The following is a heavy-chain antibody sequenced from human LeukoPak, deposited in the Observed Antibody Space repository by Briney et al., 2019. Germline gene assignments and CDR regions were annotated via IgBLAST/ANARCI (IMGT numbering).Heavy chain of an antibody. Sequence: GGSLRLSCAASGFTFNNYSMSWVRQAPGKGLEWVSTISSSGSSTYYADSVKGRFTITRDNPKNTLYLQMNSLRAEDTAIYYWAKSNPEYCGQGTLVTVSS. V-gene: IGHV3-23*01. J-gene: IGHJ4*02. CDR1: GFTFNNYS. CDR3: AKSNPEY. CDR2: ISSSGSST.